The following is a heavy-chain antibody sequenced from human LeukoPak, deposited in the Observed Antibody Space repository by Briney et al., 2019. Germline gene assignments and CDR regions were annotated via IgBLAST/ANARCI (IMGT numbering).Heavy chain of an antibody. CDR2: IYYSGST. J-gene: IGHJ5*02. V-gene: IGHV4-59*08. CDR1: GGSISSYY. Sequence: PSETLSLTCTVSGGSISSYYWSWIRQPPGKGLEWIGYIYYSGSTNYNPSLKSRVTISVDTSKNQFSLKLSSVTAADTAVYYCARLGTTDWFDPWGQGTLVTVS. D-gene: IGHD4-17*01. CDR3: ARLGTTDWFDP.